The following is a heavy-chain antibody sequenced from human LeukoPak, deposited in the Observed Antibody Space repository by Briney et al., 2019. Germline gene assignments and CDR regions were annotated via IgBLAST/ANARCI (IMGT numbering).Heavy chain of an antibody. CDR1: GGSISSGGYY. J-gene: IGHJ5*02. V-gene: IGHV4-31*03. Sequence: SETLSLTCTVSGGSISSGGYYWSWIRQHPGKGLEWIGYIYYSGSTYYNPSLKSRVVISEDTSKNQFSLKLSSVTAADTAVYYCARGPGGYGDHEGIWFDPWGQGTLVTVSS. CDR2: IYYSGST. D-gene: IGHD4-17*01. CDR3: ARGPGGYGDHEGIWFDP.